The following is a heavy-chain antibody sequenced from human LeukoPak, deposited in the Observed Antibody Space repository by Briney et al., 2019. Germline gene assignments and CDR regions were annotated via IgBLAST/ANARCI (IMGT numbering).Heavy chain of an antibody. Sequence: PGGSLRLSCAASGFTFSNYWVTWVRQAPGKGLEWVANIKEDGSEKDYVDSVKGRFTISRDNAKNSLYLQMSNLRAEDTAVYFCARGGGLDVWGQGATVTVSS. CDR3: ARGGGLDV. D-gene: IGHD3-16*01. CDR2: IKEDGSEK. V-gene: IGHV3-7*03. J-gene: IGHJ6*02. CDR1: GFTFSNYW.